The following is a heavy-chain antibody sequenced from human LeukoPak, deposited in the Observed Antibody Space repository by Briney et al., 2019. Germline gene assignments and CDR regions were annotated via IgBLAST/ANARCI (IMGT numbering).Heavy chain of an antibody. D-gene: IGHD3-22*01. V-gene: IGHV1-46*01. J-gene: IGHJ4*02. CDR1: GYTFTDYF. CDR3: ANPRYDSSGYYYVD. Sequence: EASVKVSCKAFGYTFTDYFVHWVRQAPGLGLEWMGVINVSGGSTTYAQNFQDRITMTRDTSTSTVYMELSSLRSEDTAVYYCANPRYDSSGYYYVDWGQGTLVTVSS. CDR2: INVSGGST.